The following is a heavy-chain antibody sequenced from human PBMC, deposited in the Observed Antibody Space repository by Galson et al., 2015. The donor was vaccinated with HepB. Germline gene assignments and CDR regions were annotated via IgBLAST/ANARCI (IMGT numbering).Heavy chain of an antibody. CDR2: ISAYSGNT. Sequence: SVKVSCKASGYTFTSYGINWVRQAPGQGLEWMGWISAYSGNTNYAQKFQGRVTMTTDTSTRTAYMELRSLRSDDTAVYYCARDNYDSSAYSDYYYYGMDVWGQGTTVTVSS. D-gene: IGHD3-22*01. J-gene: IGHJ6*02. CDR3: ARDNYDSSAYSDYYYYGMDV. V-gene: IGHV1-18*04. CDR1: GYTFTSYG.